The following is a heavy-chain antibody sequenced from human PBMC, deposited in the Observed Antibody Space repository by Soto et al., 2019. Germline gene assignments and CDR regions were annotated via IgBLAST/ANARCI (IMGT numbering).Heavy chain of an antibody. CDR1: GFTFSRYE. V-gene: IGHV3-48*03. CDR3: ARDGGNICSGGSCYFQAPDY. CDR2: ISSSSSTI. J-gene: IGHJ4*02. Sequence: EVQLVESGGGLVQPGGSLRLSCAVSGFTFSRYEMNWVRQAPGKGLEWISYISSSSSTIYYADSVKGRFTISRDNSKNTLAVQMSSLRAEDTAVYYCARDGGNICSGGSCYFQAPDYWGQGTLVTVSP. D-gene: IGHD2-15*01.